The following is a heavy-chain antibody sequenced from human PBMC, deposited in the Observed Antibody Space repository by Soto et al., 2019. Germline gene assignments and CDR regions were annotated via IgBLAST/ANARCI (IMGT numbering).Heavy chain of an antibody. CDR1: GYSISSGS. D-gene: IGHD3-10*01. CDR2: IYWNDDK. CDR3: AHGRVWFGELQGGDYYYYYGMDV. Sequence: TLSLTCTVSGYSISSGSYWAWIRQPPGKALEWLALIYWNDDKRYSPSLKSRLTITKDTSKNQVVLTMTNMDPVDTATYYCAHGRVWFGELQGGDYYYYYGMDVWGQGTTVTVSS. V-gene: IGHV2-5*01. J-gene: IGHJ6*02.